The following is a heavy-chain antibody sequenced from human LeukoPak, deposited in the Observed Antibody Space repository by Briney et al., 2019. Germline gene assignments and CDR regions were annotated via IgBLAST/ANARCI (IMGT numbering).Heavy chain of an antibody. V-gene: IGHV1-46*01. CDR2: INPSGGST. Sequence: ASAKVSCKASGYTFTSYYMHWVRQAPGQGLEWMGIINPSGGSTSYAQKFQGRVTMTRDTSTSTVYMELRSLRSDDTAVYYCARGNNWNPLEGDYWGQGTLVTASS. CDR3: ARGNNWNPLEGDY. D-gene: IGHD1-20*01. J-gene: IGHJ4*02. CDR1: GYTFTSYY.